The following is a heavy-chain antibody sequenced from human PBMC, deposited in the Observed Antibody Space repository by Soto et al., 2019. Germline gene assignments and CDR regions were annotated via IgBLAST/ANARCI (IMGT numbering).Heavy chain of an antibody. CDR3: ARRSNQGVYFDY. CDR2: IYYSGST. V-gene: IGHV4-59*01. J-gene: IGHJ4*02. D-gene: IGHD2-2*01. Sequence: PSETLSLTCTVSGGSISSYDWSWIRQPPGKGLEWIGYIYYSGSTNYNPSLKSRVTISVDTSKNQFSLKLTSVTAADTAVFYCARRSNQGVYFDYWGQGTLVTVSS. CDR1: GGSISSYD.